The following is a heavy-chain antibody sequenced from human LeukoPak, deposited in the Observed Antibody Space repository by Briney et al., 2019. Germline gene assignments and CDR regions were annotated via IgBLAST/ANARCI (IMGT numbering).Heavy chain of an antibody. CDR2: ISKDRSTR. CDR1: GFTFSNYA. V-gene: IGHV3-30-3*01. D-gene: IGHD6-19*01. Sequence: PGGSLRLSCAASGFTFSNYALHWVRQAPGKGLDWVAVISKDRSTRNYADSVKGRFTISRDSSTLYLQMNSLRAEDTAVYYCARGTIAVAGTGSFDYWGQGTLVTVSS. J-gene: IGHJ4*02. CDR3: ARGTIAVAGTGSFDY.